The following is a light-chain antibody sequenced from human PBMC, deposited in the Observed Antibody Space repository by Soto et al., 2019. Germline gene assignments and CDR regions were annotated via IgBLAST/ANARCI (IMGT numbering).Light chain of an antibody. CDR2: GAS. J-gene: IGKJ1*01. CDR3: QQYYRWPQT. CDR1: QSVSNNY. Sequence: IVLTQSPGTLSLSPGERATLSCRASQSVSNNYLAWYQQKPGQAPRRLIYGASSRATGIPDRFSGSGSGTDFTLTISSLQSEDFAVYYCQQYYRWPQTFGQGTKVDIK. V-gene: IGKV3-20*01.